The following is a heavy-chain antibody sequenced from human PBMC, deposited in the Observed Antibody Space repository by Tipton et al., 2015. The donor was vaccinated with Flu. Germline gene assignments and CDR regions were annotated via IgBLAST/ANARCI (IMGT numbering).Heavy chain of an antibody. J-gene: IGHJ6*02. CDR2: IYYSGST. D-gene: IGHD2-2*02. CDR1: GGSISSYY. CDR3: ARQSCSSTSCYMWGYYYYGMDV. Sequence: TLSLTCTVSGGSISSYYWSWIRQPPGKGLEWIGYIYYSGSTNYNPSLKSRVTISVDTSKNQFSLKLSSVTAADTAVYYCARQSCSSTSCYMWGYYYYGMDVWGQGTPVTVSS. V-gene: IGHV4-59*01.